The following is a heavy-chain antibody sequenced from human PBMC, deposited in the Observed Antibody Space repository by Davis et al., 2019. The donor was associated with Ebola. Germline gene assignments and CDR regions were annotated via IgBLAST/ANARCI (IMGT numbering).Heavy chain of an antibody. D-gene: IGHD3-16*01. CDR3: AKSYGVTSGYFDL. CDR1: GFTFSSYA. V-gene: IGHV3-23*01. CDR2: ISGSGGST. Sequence: PGGSLRLSCATSGFTFSSYAMSWVRQAPGKGLEWVSTISGSGGSTYYADSVKGRFTISRDSSKTTLYLQMNSLRAEDTALYYCAKSYGVTSGYFDLWGQGTQVTVSS. J-gene: IGHJ4*02.